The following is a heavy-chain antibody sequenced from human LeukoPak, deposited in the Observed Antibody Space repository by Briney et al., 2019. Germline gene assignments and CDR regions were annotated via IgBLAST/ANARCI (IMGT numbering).Heavy chain of an antibody. Sequence: GGSLRLSCAASGFTFSSYWMNWVRQAPGKGLEWVANIKQDGSEKYYVDSVKGRFTISRDNAKNSLYLQMNSLRAEDTAVYYCARRFMITFGGVIVTSPWFDPWGQGTLVTVSS. V-gene: IGHV3-7*01. CDR1: GFTFSSYW. J-gene: IGHJ5*02. D-gene: IGHD3-16*02. CDR3: ARRFMITFGGVIVTSPWFDP. CDR2: IKQDGSEK.